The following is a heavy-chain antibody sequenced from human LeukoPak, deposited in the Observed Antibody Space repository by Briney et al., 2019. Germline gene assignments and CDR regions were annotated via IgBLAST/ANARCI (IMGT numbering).Heavy chain of an antibody. Sequence: GGSLRLSCAASGFTVSSNYMSWVRQAPGKGLEWVSVICSGGSTYYADSVKGRFTISRDNSKNTLYLQMNSLRAEDTAVYYCARGEVATIGYYYYYMDVWGKGTTVTISS. D-gene: IGHD5-12*01. CDR1: GFTVSSNY. V-gene: IGHV3-53*01. CDR2: ICSGGST. J-gene: IGHJ6*03. CDR3: ARGEVATIGYYYYYMDV.